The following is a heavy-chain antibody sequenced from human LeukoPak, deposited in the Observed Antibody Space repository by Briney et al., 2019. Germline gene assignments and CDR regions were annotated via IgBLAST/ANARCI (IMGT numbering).Heavy chain of an antibody. V-gene: IGHV3-33*01. CDR3: ARDGFTMIVVGWYFDL. CDR1: EFTFSSYG. D-gene: IGHD3-22*01. CDR2: IRYDGGNK. J-gene: IGHJ2*01. Sequence: GGSLRLSCAASEFTFSSYGMHWVRQAPGKGLEWVAAIRYDGGNKYYADSVKGRFTISRDNSKNTLYLQMNSLRAEDTAVYYCARDGFTMIVVGWYFDLWGRGTLVTVSS.